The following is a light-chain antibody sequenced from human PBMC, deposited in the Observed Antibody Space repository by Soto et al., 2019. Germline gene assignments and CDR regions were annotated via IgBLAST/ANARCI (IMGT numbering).Light chain of an antibody. V-gene: IGKV3-20*01. J-gene: IGKJ1*01. CDR3: QQYGSSSWT. CDR1: QSVSNNY. CDR2: GAS. Sequence: NVSTQSPCALSLSPGERATLSCRASQSVSNNYLAWYQQKPGQAPRLLIYGASSRATGIPDRFSGSGSGTDFTLTISRLEPEDFAVYYCQQYGSSSWTFGHGSKVDI.